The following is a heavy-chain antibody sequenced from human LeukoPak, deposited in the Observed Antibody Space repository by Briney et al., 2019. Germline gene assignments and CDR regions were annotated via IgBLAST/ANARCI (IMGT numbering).Heavy chain of an antibody. CDR3: ARGPDPGKVGAAIYYYYGMDV. J-gene: IGHJ6*02. D-gene: IGHD1-26*01. V-gene: IGHV4-61*02. CDR2: IYTSGST. CDR1: GGSISSDSYY. Sequence: SQTLSLTCTVSGGSISSDSYYWSWIRQPAGKGLEWIGRIYTSGSTNYNPSLKSRVTISVDTSKNQFSLKLSSVTAADTAVYYCARGPDPGKVGAAIYYYYGMDVWGQGTTVTVSS.